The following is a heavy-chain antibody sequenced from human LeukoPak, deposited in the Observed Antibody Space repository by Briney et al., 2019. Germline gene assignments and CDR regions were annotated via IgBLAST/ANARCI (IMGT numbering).Heavy chain of an antibody. CDR2: ISGSGSSGGST. CDR3: AKSGYNRFDC. Sequence: GGSLRLSCAASGFTFSSYAMSWVRQAPGKGLEWVSAISGSGSSGGSTYYADSVKGRFTISRDNSKNTLYLQMNSLRAEDTAVYYCAKSGYNRFDCWGQGTLVTVSS. V-gene: IGHV3-23*01. D-gene: IGHD5-24*01. CDR1: GFTFSSYA. J-gene: IGHJ4*02.